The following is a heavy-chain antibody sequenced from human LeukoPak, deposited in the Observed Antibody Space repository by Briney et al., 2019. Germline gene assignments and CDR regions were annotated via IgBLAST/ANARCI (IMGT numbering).Heavy chain of an antibody. V-gene: IGHV3-23*01. D-gene: IGHD3-22*01. Sequence: GGSLRLSCAASGFTFSSYVMSWVRQAPGKGLEWVSTISDGGGSTYYADSVKGRFTISRDNSKNTLFLQMNSLRAEDTAVYYCAKDLSSDNPLGVIDYWGQGTLVTVSS. CDR3: AKDLSSDNPLGVIDY. J-gene: IGHJ4*02. CDR2: ISDGGGST. CDR1: GFTFSSYV.